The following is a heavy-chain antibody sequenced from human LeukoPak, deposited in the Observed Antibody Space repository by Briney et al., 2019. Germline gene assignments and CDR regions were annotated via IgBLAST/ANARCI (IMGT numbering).Heavy chain of an antibody. V-gene: IGHV3-7*01. J-gene: IGHJ4*02. CDR3: AKLLGDVTTLDY. CDR2: INLEGSMK. D-gene: IGHD3-16*01. CDR1: GFIFSRSS. Sequence: GGTLRLSCAGSGFIFSRSSMTWVRQSPGKGREGVATINLEGSMKWYLDSVNGRFTIYRDNSDNAVFLQMNSLRVEDMAVYYCAKLLGDVTTLDYWGQGILVTVSS.